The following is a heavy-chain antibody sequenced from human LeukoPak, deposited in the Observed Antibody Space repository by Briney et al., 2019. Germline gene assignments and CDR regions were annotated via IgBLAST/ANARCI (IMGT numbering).Heavy chain of an antibody. CDR3: ARGDRYCSSTSCYLDLDY. Sequence: SVKVSCKASGGTFSSYAISWVRQAPGQGLEWMGGIIPIFGTANYAQKFQGRVTITADESTSTAYMELSSLRSEDAAVYYCARGDRYCSSTSCYLDLDYWGQGTLVTVSS. D-gene: IGHD2-2*01. V-gene: IGHV1-69*01. J-gene: IGHJ4*02. CDR2: IIPIFGTA. CDR1: GGTFSSYA.